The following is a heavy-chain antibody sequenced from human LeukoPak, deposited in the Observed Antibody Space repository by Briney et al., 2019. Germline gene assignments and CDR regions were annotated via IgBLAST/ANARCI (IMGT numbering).Heavy chain of an antibody. Sequence: GGSLRLSCAVSGFPLSSYAMSWVRQAPGKGLEWVSATSSSDAGTYYADSVRGRFTISRDNSKNTLYLQMNSLRAEDTAVYYCAKDQYSGFDYWGQGTLVTVSS. CDR1: GFPLSSYA. D-gene: IGHD1-26*01. J-gene: IGHJ4*02. V-gene: IGHV3-23*01. CDR3: AKDQYSGFDY. CDR2: TSSSDAGT.